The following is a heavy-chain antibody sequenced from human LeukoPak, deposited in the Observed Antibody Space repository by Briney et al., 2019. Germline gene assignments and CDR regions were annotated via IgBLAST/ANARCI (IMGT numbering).Heavy chain of an antibody. Sequence: SETLSLTCAVYGGSFSGYYWSWIRQPPGKGLEWIGEINHSGSTNYNPSLKSRVTISLDTSKNQFSLKVTSGTAADTAVYYCATSSIAARYYYYYYIDVWGKGTTVTVSS. CDR2: INHSGST. V-gene: IGHV4-34*01. CDR1: GGSFSGYY. J-gene: IGHJ6*03. D-gene: IGHD6-6*01. CDR3: ATSSIAARYYYYYYIDV.